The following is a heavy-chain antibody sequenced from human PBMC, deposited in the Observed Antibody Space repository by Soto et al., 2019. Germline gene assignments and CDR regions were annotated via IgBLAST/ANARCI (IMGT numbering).Heavy chain of an antibody. J-gene: IGHJ6*02. V-gene: IGHV3-30*18. D-gene: IGHD5-12*01. CDR1: GFTFSLYG. CDR3: AKDSGYSGYDVYDYYYGMDV. CDR2: TSYDGSNK. Sequence: QLVESGGGVVQPWRSLRLSCAASGFTFSLYGMHWVRQAPGKGLEWVAVTSYDGSNKYYADSVKGRFTISRDNSKNTLYLQMNSLRAEDTAVYYCAKDSGYSGYDVYDYYYGMDVWGQGTTVTVSS.